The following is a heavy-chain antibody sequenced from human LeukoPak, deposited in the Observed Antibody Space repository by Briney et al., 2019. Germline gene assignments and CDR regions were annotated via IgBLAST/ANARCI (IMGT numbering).Heavy chain of an antibody. J-gene: IGHJ6*02. CDR1: GYTLTELS. V-gene: IGHV1-24*01. Sequence: GASVKVSCKVSGYTLTELSMHWVRQAPGKGLEWMGGFDPEDGETIYAQKFQGRVTMTEGTSTDTAYMELSSLRSEDTAVYYCATSPPHILADLYYYYGMDVWGQGTTVTVSS. CDR2: FDPEDGET. D-gene: IGHD2-21*01. CDR3: ATSPPHILADLYYYYGMDV.